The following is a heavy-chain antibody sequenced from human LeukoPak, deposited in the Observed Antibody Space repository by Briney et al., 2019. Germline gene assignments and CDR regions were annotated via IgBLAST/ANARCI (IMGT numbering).Heavy chain of an antibody. Sequence: SETLSLTCAVYGGSFSGYYWSWIRQPPGKGLEWIGEINHSGSTNYNPSLKSRVTISVDTSKNQFSLKLSSVTAADTAVYYCARGGYAVDYWGQGTLGTVSS. CDR3: ARGGYAVDY. J-gene: IGHJ4*02. CDR1: GGSFSGYY. D-gene: IGHD5-18*01. CDR2: INHSGST. V-gene: IGHV4-34*01.